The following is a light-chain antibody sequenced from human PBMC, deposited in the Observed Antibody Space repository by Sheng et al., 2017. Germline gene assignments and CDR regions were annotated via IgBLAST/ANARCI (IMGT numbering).Light chain of an antibody. V-gene: IGKV1-39*01. CDR1: QSISSY. CDR2: AAS. J-gene: IGKJ1*01. Sequence: DIQMTQSPSSLSASVGDRVTITCRAIQSISSYLNWYQQKPGKAPKLLIYAASSLQSGVPSRFSGSGSGTDFTLTISSLQPEDFATYYCQQSYSTPLWTFGQGTKVE. CDR3: QQSYSTPLWT.